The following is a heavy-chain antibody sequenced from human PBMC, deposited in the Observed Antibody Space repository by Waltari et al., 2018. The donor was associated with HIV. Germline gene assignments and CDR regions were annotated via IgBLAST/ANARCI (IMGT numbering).Heavy chain of an antibody. V-gene: IGHV3-30*18. J-gene: IGHJ6*02. D-gene: IGHD2-2*01. Sequence: QVQLVESGGGVVQPGRSLRLSCAASGFSFSTYGMHWVRQAPGKGLDGVAVISNDGSNKSYGDSVEGRFTISRDDSKNTLSLQMNSLRAEDTAVYYCAKVKKYQALSVFPDYYYGMDVWGQGTTVTVSS. CDR1: GFSFSTYG. CDR2: ISNDGSNK. CDR3: AKVKKYQALSVFPDYYYGMDV.